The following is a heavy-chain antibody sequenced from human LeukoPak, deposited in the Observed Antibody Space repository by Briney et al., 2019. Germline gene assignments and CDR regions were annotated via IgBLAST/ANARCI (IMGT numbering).Heavy chain of an antibody. D-gene: IGHD2-15*01. CDR2: IYHSGST. CDR1: GGSISSYY. V-gene: IGHV4-59*04. CDR3: ARILGYCSGGSCSGYFDY. J-gene: IGHJ4*02. Sequence: SETLSLTCTVSGGSISSYYWSWIRQPPGKGLEWIGSIYHSGSTYYNPSLKSRVTISVDTSKNQFSLKLSSVTAADTAVYYCARILGYCSGGSCSGYFDYWGQGTLVTVSS.